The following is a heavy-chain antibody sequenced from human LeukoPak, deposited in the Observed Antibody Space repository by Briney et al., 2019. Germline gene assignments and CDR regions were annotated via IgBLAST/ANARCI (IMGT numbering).Heavy chain of an antibody. CDR2: ISYDGSNK. CDR3: ARDYGDYEPGRHHYYYYYMDV. CDR1: GFTFSSYG. V-gene: IGHV3-30*12. D-gene: IGHD4-17*01. J-gene: IGHJ6*03. Sequence: GGSLRLSCAASGFTFSSYGMHWVRQAPGKGLEWVAVISYDGSNKYYADSVKGRFTISRDNSKNTLYLQMNSLRAEDTAVYYCARDYGDYEPGRHHYYYYYMDVWGKGTTVTISS.